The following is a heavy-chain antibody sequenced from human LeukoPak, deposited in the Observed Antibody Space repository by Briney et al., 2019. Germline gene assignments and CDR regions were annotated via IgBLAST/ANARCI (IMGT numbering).Heavy chain of an antibody. CDR1: GYRFTSYW. CDR2: IYPGDSEA. Sequence: GASLQISCKGSGYRFTSYWIGWVRQLPGKALEWMGIIYPGDSEARYSPSFRGQVTISADKSINTAYLQWSSLKASDTAMYYCARCKAVAGTINAFDFWGQGTMVTVSS. V-gene: IGHV5-51*01. D-gene: IGHD6-19*01. CDR3: ARCKAVAGTINAFDF. J-gene: IGHJ3*01.